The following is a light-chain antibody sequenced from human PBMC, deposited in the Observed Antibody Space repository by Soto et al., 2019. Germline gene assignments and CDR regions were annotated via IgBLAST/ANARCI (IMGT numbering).Light chain of an antibody. CDR3: QHYGTSTWT. V-gene: IGKV3-20*01. Sequence: EIVLTQSPGTLSLSPGERATLSCRASQSIRSSYLAWYQQKSGQAPRLLIYGASSRATGIPDRFSGSGAGTDFPLNSSILEREDGAMNYCQHYGTSTWTFGQGTKVEI. CDR1: QSIRSSY. CDR2: GAS. J-gene: IGKJ1*01.